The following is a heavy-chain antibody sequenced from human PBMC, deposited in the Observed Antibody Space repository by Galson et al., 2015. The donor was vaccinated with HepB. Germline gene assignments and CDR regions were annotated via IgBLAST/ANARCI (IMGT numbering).Heavy chain of an antibody. J-gene: IGHJ5*02. CDR3: ARGGGVGENWFDP. CDR2: IYYSGST. CDR1: GGPISSYY. V-gene: IGHV4-59*01. Sequence: ETLSLTCPVSGGPISSYYWSWIRQPPGKGLEWIGYIYYSGSTNYNPSLKSRVTISVDTSKNQFSLKLSSVTAADTAVYYCARGGGVGENWFDPWGQGTLVTVSS. D-gene: IGHD3-10*01.